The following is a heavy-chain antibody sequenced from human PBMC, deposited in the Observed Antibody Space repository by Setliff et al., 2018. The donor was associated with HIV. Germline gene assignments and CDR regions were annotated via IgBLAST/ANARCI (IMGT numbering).Heavy chain of an antibody. J-gene: IGHJ4*02. Sequence: VSCKASGYTFNTYDTNWVRQASGQGLEWVGWMNPNTGHTGYTQKFQGRVTMTKNTSTTTAYLELSSLGSEDSAIFYCARGAYFDFWSGFESAFDYWGQGTLVTVSS. CDR1: GYTFNTYD. CDR2: MNPNTGHT. D-gene: IGHD3-3*01. CDR3: ARGAYFDFWSGFESAFDY. V-gene: IGHV1-8*02.